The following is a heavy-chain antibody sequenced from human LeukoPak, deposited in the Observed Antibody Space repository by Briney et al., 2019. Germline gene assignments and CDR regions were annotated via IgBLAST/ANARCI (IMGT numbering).Heavy chain of an antibody. Sequence: ASVKVSCKASGYTFTGYYIHWVRQAPGQGLEWMGWINPDSGGTNYAQEFQGRVTMTRDTSITTAYMELSRLRSDDTAVYYCARAPYSSGWIDQYYFDYWGQGTLVTVSS. CDR3: ARAPYSSGWIDQYYFDY. V-gene: IGHV1-2*02. D-gene: IGHD6-19*01. CDR1: GYTFTGYY. J-gene: IGHJ4*02. CDR2: INPDSGGT.